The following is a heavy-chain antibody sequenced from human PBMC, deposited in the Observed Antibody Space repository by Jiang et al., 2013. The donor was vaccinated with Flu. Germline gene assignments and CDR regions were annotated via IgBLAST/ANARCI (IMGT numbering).Heavy chain of an antibody. J-gene: IGHJ4*02. CDR2: INYSGNT. V-gene: IGHV4-39*01. D-gene: IGHD5-18*01. Sequence: PGLVKPSETLSLTCTVSGGSISSSSFYWGWIRQPPGKGLEWIGNINYSGNTYYNPSLKSRVTLSVDTSTNQFSLKVSSVTAADTAVYYCARGGIHLWVLDYWGQGALV. CDR3: ARGGIHLWVLDY. CDR1: GGSISSSSFY.